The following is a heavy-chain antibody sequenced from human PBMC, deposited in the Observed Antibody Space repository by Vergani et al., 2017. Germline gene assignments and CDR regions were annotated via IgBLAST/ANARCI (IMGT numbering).Heavy chain of an antibody. CDR3: ALGMTTVARGSRVFDY. CDR2: IYHSGST. V-gene: IGHV4-30-2*01. J-gene: IGHJ4*02. CDR1: GGSISSGGYS. Sequence: QLQLQESGSGLVKPSQTLSLTCAVSGGSISSGGYSWSWIRQPPGKGLEWIGYIYHSGSTYYNPSLKSRVTISVDRSKNQFTLKLSSVTAADTAVYYCALGMTTVARGSRVFDYWGQGTLVTVSS. D-gene: IGHD4-17*01.